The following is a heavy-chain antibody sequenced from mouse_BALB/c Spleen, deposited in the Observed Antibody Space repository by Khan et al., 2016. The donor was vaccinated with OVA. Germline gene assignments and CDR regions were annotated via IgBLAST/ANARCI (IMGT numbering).Heavy chain of an antibody. Sequence: EVKLVESGGGLVKPGGSLKLSCAASGFTFSTYAMSWVRQTPEKRLAWVATISSDGDYTYYPDNVTGRFTISREYAKNTMYLKMSSLRSGDMAMYYCARSPYGNVAYWGQGTLVTVSA. D-gene: IGHD2-1*01. V-gene: IGHV5-9-3*01. CDR2: ISSDGDYT. CDR1: GFTFSTYA. CDR3: ARSPYGNVAY. J-gene: IGHJ3*01.